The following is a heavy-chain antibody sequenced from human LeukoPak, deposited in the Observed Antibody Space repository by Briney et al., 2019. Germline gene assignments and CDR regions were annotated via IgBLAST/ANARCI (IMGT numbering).Heavy chain of an antibody. CDR2: INPNSGGT. CDR1: GGTFTGYY. Sequence: ASVKVSCKASGGTFTGYYMHWVRQAPGQGLEWMGRINPNSGGTNYAQKFQGRVTMTRDTSVTTGYMELTRLRSDDTAVYFCARDSLTLRGVDYYYMDVWGKGTTDTVSS. V-gene: IGHV1-2*06. CDR3: ARDSLTLRGVDYYYMDV. J-gene: IGHJ6*03. D-gene: IGHD3-10*01.